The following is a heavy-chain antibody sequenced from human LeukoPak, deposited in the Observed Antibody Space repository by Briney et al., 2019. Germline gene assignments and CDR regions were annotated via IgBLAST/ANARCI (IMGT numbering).Heavy chain of an antibody. CDR1: GGSISSYY. CDR3: ASIVVVTAADPSHAFDI. Sequence: SETLSLTCTVSGGSISSYYWSWIRQPAGKGLEWIGRIYTSGSTNYNPSLKSRVTMSVDTSKNQFSLKLSSVTAADTAVYYCASIVVVTAADPSHAFDIWGQGTMVTVSS. D-gene: IGHD2-21*02. CDR2: IYTSGST. J-gene: IGHJ3*02. V-gene: IGHV4-4*07.